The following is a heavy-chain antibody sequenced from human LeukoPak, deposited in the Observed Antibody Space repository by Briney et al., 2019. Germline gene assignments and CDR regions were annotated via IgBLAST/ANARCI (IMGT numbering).Heavy chain of an antibody. D-gene: IGHD6-13*01. CDR3: ARDGRSRSWYSPYYYYYMDV. Sequence: ASVKVSCKASGYTFTSYGISWVRQAPGQGLEWMGWISAYNGNTNYAQKLQGRVTMTTDTSTSTAYMELRSLRSDDTAVYCCARDGRSRSWYSPYYYYYMDVWGKGTTVTVSS. V-gene: IGHV1-18*01. CDR1: GYTFTSYG. CDR2: ISAYNGNT. J-gene: IGHJ6*03.